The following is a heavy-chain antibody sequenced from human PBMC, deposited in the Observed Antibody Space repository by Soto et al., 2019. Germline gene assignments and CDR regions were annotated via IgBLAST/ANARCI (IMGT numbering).Heavy chain of an antibody. D-gene: IGHD5-12*01. V-gene: IGHV3-23*01. CDR2: VRGRDGST. Sequence: EVQLLESGGGLVQPGASLRLSCAASGFTFTTFDMSGARQAPGKGLEWVSVVRGRDGSTSYADSLKGRFTISKDSSKNTLYLQMNSLSAEDTALYYCAKGAWLDYWGQGTLVTVS. CDR3: AKGAWLDY. CDR1: GFTFTTFD. J-gene: IGHJ4*02.